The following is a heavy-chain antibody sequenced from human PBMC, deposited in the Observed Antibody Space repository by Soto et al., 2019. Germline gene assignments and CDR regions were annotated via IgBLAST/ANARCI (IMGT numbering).Heavy chain of an antibody. V-gene: IGHV3-33*01. D-gene: IGHD6-6*01. J-gene: IGHJ6*02. CDR1: GFTFISYG. Sequence: PGGSLRLSCAASGFTFISYGMHWVRQAPGKGLEWVAVIWYDGSNKYYADSVKGRFTISRDNSKNTLYLQMNSLRAEDTAVYYCARGRGSSSFGYYYGMDVWGQGTTVTVSS. CDR2: IWYDGSNK. CDR3: ARGRGSSSFGYYYGMDV.